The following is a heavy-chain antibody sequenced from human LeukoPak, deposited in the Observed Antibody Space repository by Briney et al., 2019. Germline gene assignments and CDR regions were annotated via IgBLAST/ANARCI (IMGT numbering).Heavy chain of an antibody. V-gene: IGHV4-59*01. CDR2: IYYSGST. Sequence: SETLSLTCTVSGGSISSYYWIWIRQPPGKGLEWIGYIYYSGSTNYNPSLKSRVTISVDTSKNQFSLKLSSVTAADTAVYYCARSPWAPQNWFDTWGQGTLVTVSS. J-gene: IGHJ5*02. D-gene: IGHD3-16*01. CDR1: GGSISSYY. CDR3: ARSPWAPQNWFDT.